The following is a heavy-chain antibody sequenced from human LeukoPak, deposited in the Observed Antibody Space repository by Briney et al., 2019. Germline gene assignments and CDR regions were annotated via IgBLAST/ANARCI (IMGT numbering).Heavy chain of an antibody. V-gene: IGHV3-74*01. CDR3: ARGIWFGELFGFYGMDV. J-gene: IGHJ6*04. D-gene: IGHD3-10*01. CDR1: GFTFSSYW. CDR2: INSDGSST. Sequence: GGSLRLSCAASGFTFSSYWMHWVRQAPGKGLVWVSRINSDGSSTSYADSVKGRFTISRDNAKNTLYLQMNSLRAEDTAVYYCARGIWFGELFGFYGMDVWGKGTTVTVSS.